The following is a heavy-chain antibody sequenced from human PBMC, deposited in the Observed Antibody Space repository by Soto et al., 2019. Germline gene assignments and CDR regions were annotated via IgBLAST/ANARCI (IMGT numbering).Heavy chain of an antibody. CDR3: AKRPGYSSSFDS. CDR1: GFTFSSYG. V-gene: IGHV3-23*01. J-gene: IGHJ4*02. Sequence: EVQLLESGGGLVQPGGSLRLSCAVSGFTFSSYGMSWVRQAPGKGLEWVSAISGSGSGDSTYYADSVKGRFTISRDNSRNTLYLQMNSLRAEDTAVYYCAKRPGYSSSFDSWGQGTLVTVSS. CDR2: ISGSGSGDST. D-gene: IGHD6-13*01.